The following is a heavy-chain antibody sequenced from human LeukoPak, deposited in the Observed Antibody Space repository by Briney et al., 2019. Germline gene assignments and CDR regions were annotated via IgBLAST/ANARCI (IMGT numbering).Heavy chain of an antibody. D-gene: IGHD5-18*01. Sequence: GGSLRLSCAASGFTFSSYSMNWVRQAPGKGLEWVSSISSSSSYIYYADSVKGRFTISRDNAKNSLYLQMNSLRAEDTAVYYCARDGCEVGSYGYDVDYWGQGTLVTVSS. CDR3: ARDGCEVGSYGYDVDY. V-gene: IGHV3-21*01. J-gene: IGHJ4*02. CDR1: GFTFSSYS. CDR2: ISSSSSYI.